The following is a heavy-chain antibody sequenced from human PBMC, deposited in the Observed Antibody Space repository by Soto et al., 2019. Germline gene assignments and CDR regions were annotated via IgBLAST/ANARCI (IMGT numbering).Heavy chain of an antibody. CDR3: ASLGGWTQDYGMDV. Sequence: QLQLQESGPGLVKPSETLSLTCTVSGDSISSRSYYWGWIRQPPGQGLEGIGNIHYSGSTSYNPSLKSRATISIDTSQNQFSLKLTSVTAADTAVYYCASLGGWTQDYGMDVWGQGTTVTVSS. D-gene: IGHD6-19*01. J-gene: IGHJ6*02. V-gene: IGHV4-39*01. CDR2: IHYSGST. CDR1: GDSISSRSYY.